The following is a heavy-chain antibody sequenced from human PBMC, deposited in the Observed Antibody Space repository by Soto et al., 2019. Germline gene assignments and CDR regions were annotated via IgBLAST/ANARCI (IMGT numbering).Heavy chain of an antibody. V-gene: IGHV1-2*02. CDR3: ASVKHPYGDYYYYYCGMDV. CDR2: IDPNSGGT. J-gene: IGHJ6*02. D-gene: IGHD4-17*01. CDR1: GYTFTGYY. Sequence: ASMKVSCKASGYTFTGYYMHWVRQAPGQGLDWMGWIDPNSGGTNYAQKFQGRVTMTRDTSISTAYMELSRLRSDDTAVYYCASVKHPYGDYYYYYCGMDVWGQGTTVTVSS.